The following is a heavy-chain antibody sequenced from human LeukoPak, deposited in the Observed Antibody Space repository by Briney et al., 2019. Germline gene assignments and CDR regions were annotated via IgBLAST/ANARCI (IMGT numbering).Heavy chain of an antibody. V-gene: IGHV3-30*18. J-gene: IGHJ4*02. CDR1: GFTFSIHG. CDR3: AKDFSLGQFLFDY. Sequence: PGGSLRLSCAASGFTFSIHGMHWARQAPGKGLEWVAVISYDGNNKYYADSVKGRFTISRDNSKNTLYLQMNSLRAEDTAVYYWAKDFSLGQFLFDYWGQGTLVTVSS. CDR2: ISYDGNNK. D-gene: IGHD2-21*01.